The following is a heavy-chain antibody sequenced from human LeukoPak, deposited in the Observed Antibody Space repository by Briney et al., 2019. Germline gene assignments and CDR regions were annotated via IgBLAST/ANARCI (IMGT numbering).Heavy chain of an antibody. Sequence: GGSLRLSCAASGFTFSSYFMHWVRQAPGKGLEWVAVILYDGSNKYYADSVKGRFTISRDNSKNKLYLQMNSVRAEDTAVYYCARGGSYGPCDYWGQGTLVTVSS. CDR2: ILYDGSNK. CDR1: GFTFSSYF. D-gene: IGHD5-18*01. J-gene: IGHJ4*02. V-gene: IGHV3-30-3*01. CDR3: ARGGSYGPCDY.